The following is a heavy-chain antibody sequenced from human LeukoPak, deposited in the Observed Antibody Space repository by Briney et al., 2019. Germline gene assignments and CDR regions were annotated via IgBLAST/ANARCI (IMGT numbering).Heavy chain of an antibody. Sequence: SETLSLTCTVSGGSISSSSYYWGWIRQPPGKGLEWVGSIYYSGSTYYNPSLKSRVTISVDTSKNQFSLKLSSVTAADTAVYYCARAEGGQNAWFDPWGQGTLVTVSS. V-gene: IGHV4-39*07. D-gene: IGHD1-14*01. CDR3: ARAEGGQNAWFDP. CDR1: GGSISSSSYY. J-gene: IGHJ5*02. CDR2: IYYSGST.